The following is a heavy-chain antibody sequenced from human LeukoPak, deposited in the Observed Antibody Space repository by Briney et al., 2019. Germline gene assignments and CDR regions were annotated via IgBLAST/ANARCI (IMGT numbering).Heavy chain of an antibody. Sequence: GGSLRLSCAASGFTFSRYSMNWVRQAPGKGLEWVSYISSSSSTIYYADSVKGRFTISRDNAKNSLYLQMNSLRAEDTAVYYCARVHYDFWSGYYTLYYYYYMDVWGKGTTVTVSS. CDR3: ARVHYDFWSGYYTLYYYYYMDV. D-gene: IGHD3-3*01. CDR2: ISSSSSTI. V-gene: IGHV3-48*04. J-gene: IGHJ6*03. CDR1: GFTFSRYS.